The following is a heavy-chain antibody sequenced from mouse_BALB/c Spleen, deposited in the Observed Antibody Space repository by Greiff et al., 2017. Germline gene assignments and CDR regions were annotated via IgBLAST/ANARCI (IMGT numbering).Heavy chain of an antibody. Sequence: VQLQQSGAELARPGASVKLSCKASGYTFTSYWMQWVKQRPGQGLEWIGAIYPGDGDTRYTQKFKGKATLTADKSSSTAYMQLSSLASEDSAVYYCATDYCGSLFDYWGQGTTLTVSS. CDR2: IYPGDGDT. J-gene: IGHJ2*01. CDR1: GYTFTSYW. V-gene: IGHV1-87*01. D-gene: IGHD1-1*01. CDR3: ATDYCGSLFDY.